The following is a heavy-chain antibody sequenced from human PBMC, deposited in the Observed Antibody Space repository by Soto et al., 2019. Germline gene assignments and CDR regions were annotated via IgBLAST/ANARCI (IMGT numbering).Heavy chain of an antibody. J-gene: IGHJ4*02. CDR2: IYAGDSDT. CDR1: GYSFTSYK. D-gene: IGHD3-9*01. V-gene: IGHV5-51*01. Sequence: GESLKISCKGSGYSFTSYKIGWVRQMPGKGLEWMGIIYAGDSDTRYSLSFQGQVTISADKSTSTAYLQWSSLKASDTAMYYCARHATYYDILSGYYFDYWGQGTLVTVSS. CDR3: ARHATYYDILSGYYFDY.